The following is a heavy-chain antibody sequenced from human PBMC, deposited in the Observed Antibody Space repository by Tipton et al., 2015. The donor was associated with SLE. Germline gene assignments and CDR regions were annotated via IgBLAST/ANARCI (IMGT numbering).Heavy chain of an antibody. D-gene: IGHD2-2*02. CDR3: ARGREYQLLYCAFDI. V-gene: IGHV4-59*12. CDR2: IYYSGST. Sequence: TLSLTCTVSGGSISSYYWSWIRQPPGKGLEWIGCIYYSGSTYYNPSLKSRVTISVDTSKNQFSLKLSSVTAADTAVYYCARGREYQLLYCAFDIWGQGTMVTVSS. CDR1: GGSISSYY. J-gene: IGHJ3*02.